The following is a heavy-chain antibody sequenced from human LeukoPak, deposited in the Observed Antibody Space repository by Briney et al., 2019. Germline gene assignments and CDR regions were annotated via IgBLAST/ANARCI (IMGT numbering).Heavy chain of an antibody. D-gene: IGHD4-11*01. CDR1: GGSISSSSYY. CDR2: IFYSGST. Sequence: SETLSLTCTVSGGSISSSSYYWGWIRQPPGKGLEWIANIFYSGSTYYNPSLKSRVTISVDTSKNQFSLKLSSVTAEDTAVYYCTTDQSTRDYSNPYYYYMDVWGKGTTVTVSS. J-gene: IGHJ6*03. V-gene: IGHV4-39*07. CDR3: TTDQSTRDYSNPYYYYMDV.